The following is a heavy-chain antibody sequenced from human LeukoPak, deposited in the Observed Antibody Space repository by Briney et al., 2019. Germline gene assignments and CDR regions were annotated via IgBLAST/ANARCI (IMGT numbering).Heavy chain of an antibody. CDR3: ARGYSSSWYNWLDP. V-gene: IGHV3-74*01. D-gene: IGHD6-13*01. CDR2: INSDGSST. CDR1: GFTFSSYW. J-gene: IGHJ5*02. Sequence: GGSLRLSCAASGFTFSSYWMHWVRQAPGKGLVWVSRINSDGSSTSYADSVKGRFTISRDSTENTLYLQMNSLRAEDAAVYYCARGYSSSWYNWLDPWGQGTLVTVSS.